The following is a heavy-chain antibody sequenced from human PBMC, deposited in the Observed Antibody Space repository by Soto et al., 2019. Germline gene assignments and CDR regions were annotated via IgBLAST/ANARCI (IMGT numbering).Heavy chain of an antibody. CDR2: INPSGGST. Sequence: ASVKVSCKAFGYTFTSYYMHWVRQAPGQGLEWMGIINPSGGSTSYAQKFQGRVTITRDTSASTAYMELSSLRSEDTAVYYCARSIVVVTALDYWGQGTLVTVSS. D-gene: IGHD2-21*02. V-gene: IGHV1-46*01. J-gene: IGHJ4*02. CDR1: GYTFTSYY. CDR3: ARSIVVVTALDY.